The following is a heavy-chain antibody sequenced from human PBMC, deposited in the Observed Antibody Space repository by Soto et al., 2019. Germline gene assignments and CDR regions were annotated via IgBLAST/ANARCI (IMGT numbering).Heavy chain of an antibody. V-gene: IGHV4-59*11. CDR3: ARDYVVRGANYGMDV. D-gene: IGHD3-10*01. CDR2: IYYTGST. Sequence: SETLSLTCTVSGGSINNHYWSWIRQPPGKGLEWIGYIYYTGSTNYNPSLKSRVTISVDTSKNQFSLKLSSVTAADTAVYYCARDYVVRGANYGMDVWGQGTTVTVSS. J-gene: IGHJ6*02. CDR1: GGSINNHY.